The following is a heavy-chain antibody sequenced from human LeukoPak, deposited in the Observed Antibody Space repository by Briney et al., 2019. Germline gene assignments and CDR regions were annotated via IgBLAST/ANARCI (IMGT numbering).Heavy chain of an antibody. J-gene: IGHJ4*02. CDR1: GGTFSSYA. CDR2: IIPIFGTA. CDR3: ARDLSGWSGFGY. Sequence: VASVKVSCKASGGTFSSYAISWVRQAPGQGLEWMGRIIPIFGTANYAQKLQGRVTITTDESTSTAYMGLSSLRSEDTAVYYCARDLSGWSGFGYGGQGTLVTVSS. D-gene: IGHD6-19*01. V-gene: IGHV1-69*05.